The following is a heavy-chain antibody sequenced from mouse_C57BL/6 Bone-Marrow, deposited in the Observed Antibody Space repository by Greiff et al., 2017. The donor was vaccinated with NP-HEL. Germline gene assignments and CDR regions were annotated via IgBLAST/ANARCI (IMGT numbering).Heavy chain of an antibody. CDR2: ISSGSSTI. V-gene: IGHV5-17*01. D-gene: IGHD2-2*01. CDR1: GFTFSDYG. Sequence: EVQLQQSGGGLVKPGGSLKLSCTASGFTFSDYGMHWVRQAPEKGLEWVAYISSGSSTIYYADTVKGRFTISRDNAKNTLFLQMTSLRSEDTAMYYCARRLGYDDAMDYWGQGTSVTVSS. J-gene: IGHJ4*01. CDR3: ARRLGYDDAMDY.